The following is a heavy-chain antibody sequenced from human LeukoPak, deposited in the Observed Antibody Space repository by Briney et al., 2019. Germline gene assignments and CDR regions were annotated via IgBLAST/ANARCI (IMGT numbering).Heavy chain of an antibody. CDR3: AKDRYTDYYYGMDV. CDR1: GFTFNDYA. CDR2: ISWSSGSI. Sequence: GGSLRLSCAASGFTFNDYAMHWVRQAPGKGLEWVSGISWSSGSIGYADSVKGRFTISRDNAKNSLYLQMNSLRAEDTALYYCAKDRYTDYYYGMDVWGQGTTVTVSS. V-gene: IGHV3-9*01. D-gene: IGHD1-14*01. J-gene: IGHJ6*02.